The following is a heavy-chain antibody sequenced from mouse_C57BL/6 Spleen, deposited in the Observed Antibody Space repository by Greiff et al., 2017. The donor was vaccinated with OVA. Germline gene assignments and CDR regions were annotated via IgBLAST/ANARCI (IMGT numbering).Heavy chain of an antibody. J-gene: IGHJ3*01. CDR1: GYTFTDYY. V-gene: IGHV1-26*01. D-gene: IGHD2-3*01. Sequence: VQLQQSGPELVKPGASVKISCKASGYTFTDYYMNWVKQSHGKSLEWIGDINPNNGGTSYNQKFKGKATLTVDKSSSTAYMELRSLTSEDSAVEYCARGDGPWFAYWGQGTLVTVSA. CDR2: INPNNGGT. CDR3: ARGDGPWFAY.